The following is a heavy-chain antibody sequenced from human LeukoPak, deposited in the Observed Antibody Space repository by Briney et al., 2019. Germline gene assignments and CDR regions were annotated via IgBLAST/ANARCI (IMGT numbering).Heavy chain of an antibody. CDR1: GFTFSSYG. CDR3: AKDRFPGGYSYGLDY. Sequence: GGSLRLSCAASGFTFSSYGMHWVRQAPGKGLEWVAVISYDGSNKYYADSVKGRFTISRDNSKNTLYLQMNSLRAEDTAVYYCAKDRFPGGYSYGLDYWGQGTLVTVSS. J-gene: IGHJ4*02. V-gene: IGHV3-30*18. CDR2: ISYDGSNK. D-gene: IGHD5-18*01.